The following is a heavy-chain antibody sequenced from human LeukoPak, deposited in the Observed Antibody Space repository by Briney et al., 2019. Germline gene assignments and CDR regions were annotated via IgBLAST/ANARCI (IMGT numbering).Heavy chain of an antibody. D-gene: IGHD2-15*01. CDR1: GFTFNDNA. J-gene: IGHJ4*02. V-gene: IGHV3-64*01. CDR3: ARSSGGYQGAIDY. Sequence: GGSLRLSCAASGFTFNDNAMHWVRQAPGKGLEHVSTISRNEDITYYANSVKGRFSISRDNSKNTLYLQMGSLRAEDMAVYYCARSSGGYQGAIDYWGQGTLVTVSS. CDR2: ISRNEDIT.